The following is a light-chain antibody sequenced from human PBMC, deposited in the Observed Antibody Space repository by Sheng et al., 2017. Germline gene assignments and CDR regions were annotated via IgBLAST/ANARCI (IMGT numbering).Light chain of an antibody. J-gene: IGKJ4*01. CDR2: KAS. CDR3: QQYDSYSLT. Sequence: DIQMTQSPSTLSTSVGDRVTITCRASQSISSWLAWYQQKPGKVPKLLIYKASTLEGGVPSRFSGSGSGTEFTLTISSLQPDDFATYYCQQYDSYSLTFGGGTKVEIK. CDR1: QSISSW. V-gene: IGKV1-5*03.